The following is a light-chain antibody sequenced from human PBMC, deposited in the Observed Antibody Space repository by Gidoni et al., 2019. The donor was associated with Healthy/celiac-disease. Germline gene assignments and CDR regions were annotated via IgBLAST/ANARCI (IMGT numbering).Light chain of an antibody. CDR2: DAS. CDR3: QQRSNWPSLT. J-gene: IGKJ4*01. V-gene: IGKV3-11*01. CDR1: QSVSSY. Sequence: EIVLPQSPATLSLSPGERATLSCSASQSVSSYLAWYQQKPGQAPRLLIYDASNRATGIPARFSGSGSGTDFTLTISSLEPEDFAVYYCQQRSNWPSLTFGGGTKVEIK.